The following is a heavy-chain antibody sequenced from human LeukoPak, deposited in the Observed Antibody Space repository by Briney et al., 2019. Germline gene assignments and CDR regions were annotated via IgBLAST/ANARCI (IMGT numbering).Heavy chain of an antibody. J-gene: IGHJ4*02. CDR2: INPHGTEK. V-gene: IGHV3-7*01. D-gene: IGHD3-10*01. CDR3: GRWGVNAGLDY. Sequence: GRSLTLSCVASAFSFGVNWMGRVRQAPGKGMEWVANINPHGTEKYYADSWEGGFSVSRDNARNSVYLQMNSLRVEDAGIYYCGRWGVNAGLDYWGQGSLVTVSS. CDR1: AFSFGVNW.